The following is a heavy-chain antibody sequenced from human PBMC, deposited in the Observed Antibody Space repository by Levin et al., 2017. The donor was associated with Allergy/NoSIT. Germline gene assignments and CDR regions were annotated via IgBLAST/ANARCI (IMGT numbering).Heavy chain of an antibody. J-gene: IGHJ4*02. CDR1: GGSISSYY. CDR2: IYYSGST. CDR3: ARVNYYDSSGFDY. D-gene: IGHD3-22*01. V-gene: IGHV4-59*01. Sequence: RSQTLSLTCTVSGGSISSYYWSWIRQPPGKGLEWIGYIYYSGSTNYNPSLKSRVTISVDTSKNQFSLKLSSVTAADTAVYYCARVNYYDSSGFDYWGQGTLVTVSS.